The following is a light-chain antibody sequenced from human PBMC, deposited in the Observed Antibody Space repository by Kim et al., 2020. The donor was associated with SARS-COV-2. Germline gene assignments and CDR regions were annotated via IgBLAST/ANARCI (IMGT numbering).Light chain of an antibody. J-gene: IGLJ2*01. Sequence: SYELTQPPSVSVAPGKTASITCGGNSIGSQSVHWYQQKPGQAPVLVIYYDSDRPSGIPERFSGSNSGNTATLAISRVEAGDEADYYCQVWDSSSDHYVVFGGGTKVTVL. V-gene: IGLV3-21*04. CDR1: SIGSQS. CDR2: YDS. CDR3: QVWDSSSDHYVV.